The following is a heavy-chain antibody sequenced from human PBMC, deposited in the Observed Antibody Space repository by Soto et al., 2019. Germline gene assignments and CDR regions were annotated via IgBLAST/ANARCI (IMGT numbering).Heavy chain of an antibody. D-gene: IGHD3-22*01. CDR3: ARNYYDSSGYYYVGWFDP. V-gene: IGHV4-4*07. CDR2: IYTSGST. J-gene: IGHJ5*02. Sequence: QVQLQESGPGLVKPSETLSLTCTVSGGSISSYYWSWIRQPAGKGLEWIGRIYTSGSTNYNPSLKGGVTMSVDTSKNQFSLKLSSVTAADTAVYYCARNYYDSSGYYYVGWFDPWGQGTLVTVSS. CDR1: GGSISSYY.